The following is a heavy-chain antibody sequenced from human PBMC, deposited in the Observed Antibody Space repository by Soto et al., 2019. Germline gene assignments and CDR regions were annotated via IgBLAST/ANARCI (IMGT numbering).Heavy chain of an antibody. J-gene: IGHJ4*02. D-gene: IGHD2-15*01. CDR2: ISAYNGNT. Sequence: ASVKVSCKASGYTFTSYGISWVRQAPGQGLEWMGWISAYNGNTNYAQKLQGRVTMTTDTSTSTAYMELRSLRSDDTAVYYCAARTTGLSRISQAPCDYWGQGTLVTVSS. CDR1: GYTFTSYG. CDR3: AARTTGLSRISQAPCDY. V-gene: IGHV1-18*01.